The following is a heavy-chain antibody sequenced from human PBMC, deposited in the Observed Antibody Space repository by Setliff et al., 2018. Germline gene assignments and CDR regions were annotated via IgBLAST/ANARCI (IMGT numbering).Heavy chain of an antibody. CDR2: IYHSGST. D-gene: IGHD1-26*01. V-gene: IGHV4-38-2*01. CDR3: ARVPGGRLDY. Sequence: SETLSLTCAVSGYSISSGYYWGWIRQPPGKGLEWIGSIYHSGSTYYNPSLKSRVTISVDTSKNQFSLKLSSVTAADTAVYYCARVPGGRLDYWGQGTLVTVSS. CDR1: GYSISSGYY. J-gene: IGHJ4*02.